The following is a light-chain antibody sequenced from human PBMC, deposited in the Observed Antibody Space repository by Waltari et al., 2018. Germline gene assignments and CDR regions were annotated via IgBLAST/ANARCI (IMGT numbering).Light chain of an antibody. J-gene: IGLJ3*02. CDR2: GTS. CDR3: QSYDTTLSVV. CDR1: GSNIRAGYY. Sequence: QSVLTQPPSVSGAPGQKVTISCPGSGSNIRAGYYVHWYQQLPRAAPKLLIYGTSSRPLGVPDRFFGSTSGTSASLAITGLQAEDEADYYCQSYDTTLSVVFGGGTKLTVL. V-gene: IGLV1-40*01.